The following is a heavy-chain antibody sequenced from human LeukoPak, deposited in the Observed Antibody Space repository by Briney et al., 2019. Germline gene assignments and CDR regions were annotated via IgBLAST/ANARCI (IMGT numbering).Heavy chain of an antibody. CDR3: ASHRVAAPPKFDY. D-gene: IGHD2-15*01. J-gene: IGHJ4*02. Sequence: ASVKVSCKASGGTFSSYAISWVRQAPGQGLEWMGRIIPIFGTANYAQKFQGRVMITTDESTSTAYMDLSSLRSEDTAVYYCASHRVAAPPKFDYWGQGTLVTVSS. V-gene: IGHV1-69*05. CDR2: IIPIFGTA. CDR1: GGTFSSYA.